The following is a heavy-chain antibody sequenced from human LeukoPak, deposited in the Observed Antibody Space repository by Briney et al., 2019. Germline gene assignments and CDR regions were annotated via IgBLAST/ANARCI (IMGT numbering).Heavy chain of an antibody. V-gene: IGHV1-2*02. CDR2: INPNSGGT. CDR3: ARGPSQIMENYMDV. J-gene: IGHJ6*03. Sequence: ASVKVSCKASGYIFTDYYIHWVRQAPGQGLEWMGWINPNSGGTNYAQKFQGRVTMTRDTSISTAYMELRRLRSDDTAIYYCARGPSQIMENYMDVWGEGTTVTVSS. D-gene: IGHD3-16*01. CDR1: GYIFTDYY.